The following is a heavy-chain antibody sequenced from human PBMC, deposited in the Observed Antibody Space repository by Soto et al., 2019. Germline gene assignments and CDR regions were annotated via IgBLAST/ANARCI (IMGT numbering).Heavy chain of an antibody. J-gene: IGHJ4*02. CDR1: GGSISNYY. Sequence: PSETLSLTCTVSGGSISNYYWNWIRQPPGKGLEWIGYIYYSGSTNYNPSLKSRVTISVDTSKNQFSLKLSSVTAADTAVYYCARSGYGDYLFAFVYFDYWGQGTLVTVSS. V-gene: IGHV4-59*08. CDR2: IYYSGST. D-gene: IGHD4-17*01. CDR3: ARSGYGDYLFAFVYFDY.